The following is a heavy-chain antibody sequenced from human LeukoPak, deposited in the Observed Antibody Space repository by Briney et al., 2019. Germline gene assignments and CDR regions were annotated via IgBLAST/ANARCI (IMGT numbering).Heavy chain of an antibody. V-gene: IGHV3-23*01. CDR2: ISGSDGDT. CDR1: GFTFSSYA. CDR3: AKGLMSAIGLFDY. J-gene: IGHJ4*02. Sequence: GGSLRLSCAASGFTFSSYAMSWVRQAPGKGLEWVSAISGSDGDTYYAASVRGWFTISRDNSKNTVYLQLNSLRVEDTAIYFCAKGLMSAIGLFDYWGQGILVTVSS. D-gene: IGHD2-8*01.